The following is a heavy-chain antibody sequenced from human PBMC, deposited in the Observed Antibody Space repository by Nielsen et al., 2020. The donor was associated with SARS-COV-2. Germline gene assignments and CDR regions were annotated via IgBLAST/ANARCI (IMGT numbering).Heavy chain of an antibody. CDR1: GDSINSYY. CDR2: IFSSGSA. J-gene: IGHJ4*02. Sequence: SETLSLTCTVSGDSINSYYWTWIRQPPGQGLECLGYIFSSGSANFHPSLKSRVTMSVDTSKNQFSLTLRSVTAADTAVYFCAGGNTALRYYFDYWGQGTLVTVSS. CDR3: AGGNTALRYYFDY. D-gene: IGHD3-16*01. V-gene: IGHV4-59*08.